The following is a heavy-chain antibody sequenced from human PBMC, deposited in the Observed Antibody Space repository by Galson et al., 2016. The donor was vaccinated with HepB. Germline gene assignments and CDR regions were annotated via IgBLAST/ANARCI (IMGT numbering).Heavy chain of an antibody. CDR2: ITPMFGTT. J-gene: IGHJ6*02. Sequence: SVKVSCKASGGSFTSYVINWVRPAPGQGLEWMGGITPMFGTTYYAQKFQGRVAISADASMTTVYMELSSLRSEDTAVYYCTKDGREESLVEMATNFSFYGMDVWGQGTTVTCSS. CDR3: TKDGREESLVEMATNFSFYGMDV. V-gene: IGHV1-69*13. CDR1: GGSFTSYV. D-gene: IGHD5-24*01.